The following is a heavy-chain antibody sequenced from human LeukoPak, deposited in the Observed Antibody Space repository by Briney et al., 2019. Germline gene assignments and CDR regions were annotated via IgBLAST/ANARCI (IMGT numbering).Heavy chain of an antibody. D-gene: IGHD6-13*01. V-gene: IGHV4-59*01. CDR2: VYYSGST. Sequence: SETLSLTCAVSGGSISTYYWSWIRQPPGKGLEWIGYVYYSGSTNYNPSLKSRVTISVDTSKNQFSLKLSSVTAADTAVYYCARGEIAATADFDYWGQGTLVTVSS. J-gene: IGHJ4*02. CDR1: GGSISTYY. CDR3: ARGEIAATADFDY.